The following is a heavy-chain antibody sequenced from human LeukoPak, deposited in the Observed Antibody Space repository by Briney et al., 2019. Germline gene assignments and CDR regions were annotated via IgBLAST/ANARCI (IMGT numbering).Heavy chain of an antibody. D-gene: IGHD2-15*01. V-gene: IGHV4-31*03. CDR3: ARKNSDCSGGSCYSDWFDP. J-gene: IGHJ5*02. Sequence: PSQTLSRTCTVSGGSISSGGYYWSWIRQHPGKGLEWIGYIYDSGSTYYNPSLKSRVTISVDTSKNQFSLKLSSVTAADTAVYYCARKNSDCSGGSCYSDWFDPWGQGTLVTVSS. CDR1: GGSISSGGYY. CDR2: IYDSGST.